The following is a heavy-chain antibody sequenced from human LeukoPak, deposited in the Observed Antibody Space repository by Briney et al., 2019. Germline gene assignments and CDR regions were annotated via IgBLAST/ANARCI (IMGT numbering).Heavy chain of an antibody. V-gene: IGHV1-24*01. J-gene: IGHJ4*02. CDR1: GYTFTSYY. CDR3: ATARGYQLLYQSRQFDY. Sequence: GASVKVSCKASGYTFTSYYMHWVRQAPGQGLEWMGGFDPEDGETIYAQKFQGRVTMTEDTSTDTAYMELSSLRSEDTAVYYCATARGYQLLYQSRQFDYWGQGTLVTVSS. D-gene: IGHD2-2*02. CDR2: FDPEDGET.